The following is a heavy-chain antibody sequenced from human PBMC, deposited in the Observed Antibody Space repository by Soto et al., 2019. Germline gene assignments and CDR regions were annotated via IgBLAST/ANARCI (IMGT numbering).Heavy chain of an antibody. CDR1: GFTFSSYS. CDR2: ISSSSSTI. Sequence: GGSLRLSCAASGFTFSSYSMNWVRQAPGKGLEWVSYISSSSSTIYYADSVKGRFTISRDNAKNSLYLQMNSLRDEDTAVYYCARDCITIFGVDYYGMDVWGQGTTVTVSS. J-gene: IGHJ6*02. D-gene: IGHD3-3*01. CDR3: ARDCITIFGVDYYGMDV. V-gene: IGHV3-48*02.